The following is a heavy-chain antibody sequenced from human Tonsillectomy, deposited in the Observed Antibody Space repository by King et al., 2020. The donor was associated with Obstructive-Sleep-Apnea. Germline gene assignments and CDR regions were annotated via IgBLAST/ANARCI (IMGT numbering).Heavy chain of an antibody. CDR3: AGTIWFGELDLSWFDP. CDR1: GGSISSSSYY. Sequence: LQLQESGPGLVKPSETLSLTCTVSGGSISSSSYYWGWIRQPPGKGLEWIGSIYYSGSTYYNPSLKSRVTISVDTSKNQFSLKLSSVTAADTAVYYCAGTIWFGELDLSWFDPWGQGTLVTVSS. CDR2: IYYSGST. J-gene: IGHJ5*02. V-gene: IGHV4-39*07. D-gene: IGHD3-10*01.